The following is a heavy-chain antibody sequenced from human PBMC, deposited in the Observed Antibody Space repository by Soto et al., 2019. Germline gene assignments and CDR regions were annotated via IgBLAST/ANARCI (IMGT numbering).Heavy chain of an antibody. CDR2: IYYSGST. CDR3: ARDKNGYYDILTGYPDAFDI. J-gene: IGHJ3*02. Sequence: SETLSLTCTVSGGSISSSSYYWGWIRQPPGKGLEWIGSIYYSGSTYYNPSLKSRVTISVDTSKNQFSLKLSSVTAADTAVYYCARDKNGYYDILTGYPDAFDIWGQGTMVTVSS. CDR1: GGSISSSSYY. D-gene: IGHD3-9*01. V-gene: IGHV4-39*07.